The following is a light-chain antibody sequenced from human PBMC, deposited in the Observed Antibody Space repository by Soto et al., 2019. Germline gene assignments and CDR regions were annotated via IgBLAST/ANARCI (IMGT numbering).Light chain of an antibody. Sequence: QSVLTQPAPVSGSPGQSITISCTGTSSDVGGFNYVSWYQQHPGKAPKLMIYDVTNRPSGVSYRFSGSKSGNTASLTISGLQAEDEADYYCNSYTSSSTYVFGTGTRSPS. CDR1: SSDVGGFNY. J-gene: IGLJ1*01. CDR3: NSYTSSSTYV. V-gene: IGLV2-14*03. CDR2: DVT.